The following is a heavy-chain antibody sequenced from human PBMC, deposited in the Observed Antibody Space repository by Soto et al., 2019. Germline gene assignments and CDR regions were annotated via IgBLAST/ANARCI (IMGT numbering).Heavy chain of an antibody. D-gene: IGHD3-10*01. CDR3: ARDPENIWFGENGMDV. CDR1: GYTFTSYG. CDR2: ISAYNGNT. V-gene: IGHV1-18*01. J-gene: IGHJ6*02. Sequence: QVQLVQSGAEVKKPGASVKVSCKASGYTFTSYGISWVRQAPGQGLEWMGWISAYNGNTNYAQKLQGRVTMTTDTXTXXAYMELRSLRSDDTAVYYCARDPENIWFGENGMDVWGQGTTVTVSS.